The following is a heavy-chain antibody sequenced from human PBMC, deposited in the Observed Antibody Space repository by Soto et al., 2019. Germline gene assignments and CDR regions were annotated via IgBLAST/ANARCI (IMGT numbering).Heavy chain of an antibody. D-gene: IGHD3-16*01. V-gene: IGHV1-2*04. CDR3: ARAGGDGYYYYYMDV. J-gene: IGHJ6*03. CDR2: INPNSGGT. CDR1: GYTFTGYY. Sequence: ASVKVSCKASGYTFTGYYMHWVRQAPGQGLEWMGWINPNSGGTNYAQKFQGWVTMTRDTSISTAYMELSRLRSDDTAVYYCARAGGDGYYYYYMDVWDKGTTVTVSS.